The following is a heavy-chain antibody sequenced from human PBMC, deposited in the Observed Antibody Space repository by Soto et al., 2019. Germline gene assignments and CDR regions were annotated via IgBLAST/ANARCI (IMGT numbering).Heavy chain of an antibody. J-gene: IGHJ4*02. CDR2: IYWDDDK. CDR3: AHRVLRTVFGLVTTTAIYFDF. CDR1: GFSLTTSGVG. Sequence: QITLNESGPTQVKPRQTLTLTCTFSGFSLTTSGVGVGWIRQSPGKSAEWLELIYWDDDKRYSPSLKCRHTTTKNTSKNQVVLTMADLDPADTATYYCAHRVLRTVFGLVTTTAIYFDFWGQGTPVAVSS. V-gene: IGHV2-5*02. D-gene: IGHD3-3*01.